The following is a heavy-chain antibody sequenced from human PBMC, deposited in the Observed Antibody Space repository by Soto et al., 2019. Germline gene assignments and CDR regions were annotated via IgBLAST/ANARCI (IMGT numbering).Heavy chain of an antibody. CDR1: GFAFGDSS. V-gene: IGHV3-11*01. J-gene: IGHJ4*02. CDR3: ATVAFGYHSHSPY. CDR2: IDNVGGTI. Sequence: QVHLVQSGGGLVKPGGSLRLSCVASGFAFGDSSMNWIRQSPGKGLEWLSYIDNVGGTIFYADSVRVRFTVSRDNAKYSLFLQMTALRAEDSDMYFCATVAFGYHSHSPYWGRGALVTVSS. D-gene: IGHD6-25*01.